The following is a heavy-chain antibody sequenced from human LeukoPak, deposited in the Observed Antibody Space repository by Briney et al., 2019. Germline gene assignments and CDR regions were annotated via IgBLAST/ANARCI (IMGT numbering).Heavy chain of an antibody. V-gene: IGHV4-31*03. Sequence: SETLSLTCTVSGGSISSGGYYWSWIRQHPGKGLEWTGYIYCSGSTYYNPSLKSRVTISVDTSKNQFSLKLSSVTAADTAVYYCARDSRTSGYTQFFDPWGQGTLVTVSS. D-gene: IGHD3-3*01. CDR3: ARDSRTSGYTQFFDP. CDR1: GGSISSGGYY. J-gene: IGHJ5*02. CDR2: IYCSGST.